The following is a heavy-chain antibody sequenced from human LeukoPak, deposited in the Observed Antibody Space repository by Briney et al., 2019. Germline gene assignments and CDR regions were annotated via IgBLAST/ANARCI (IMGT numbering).Heavy chain of an antibody. J-gene: IGHJ5*02. V-gene: IGHV4-39*07. CDR1: GGSISSSSYY. CDR3: VVQLWLPT. Sequence: SETLSLTCTVSGGSISSSSYYWGWIRQPPGKGLEWIGEINHSGSTNYNPSLKSRVTISVDTSKNQFSLKLSSVTAADTAVYYCVVQLWLPTWGQGTLVTVSS. D-gene: IGHD5-18*01. CDR2: INHSGST.